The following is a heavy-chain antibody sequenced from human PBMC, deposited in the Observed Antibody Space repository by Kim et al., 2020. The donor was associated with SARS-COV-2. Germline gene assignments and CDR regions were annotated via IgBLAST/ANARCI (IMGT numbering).Heavy chain of an antibody. V-gene: IGHV4-34*01. CDR1: GGSFSGYY. CDR3: ARGSVAVAGTGFDP. CDR2: INHSGST. D-gene: IGHD6-19*01. Sequence: SETLSLTCAVYGGSFSGYYWSWIRQPPGKGLEWIGEINHSGSTNYNPSLKSRVTISVDTSKNQFSLKLSSVTAADTAVYYCARGSVAVAGTGFDPWGQGTLVTVSS. J-gene: IGHJ5*02.